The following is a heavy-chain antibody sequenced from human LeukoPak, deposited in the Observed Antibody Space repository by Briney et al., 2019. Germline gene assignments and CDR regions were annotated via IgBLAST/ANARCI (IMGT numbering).Heavy chain of an antibody. J-gene: IGHJ4*02. CDR1: GASISGTDW. Sequence: SETLSLTCAVSGASISGTDWWSWVRQPPGKGLEWIGEIYHTGSTNYNPSLESRVTISVDKSKSHFSLKVTSVTAADTAIYYCARVVGNTNFDSWGQGALVTVSS. CDR2: IYHTGST. D-gene: IGHD2-21*01. V-gene: IGHV4-4*02. CDR3: ARVVGNTNFDS.